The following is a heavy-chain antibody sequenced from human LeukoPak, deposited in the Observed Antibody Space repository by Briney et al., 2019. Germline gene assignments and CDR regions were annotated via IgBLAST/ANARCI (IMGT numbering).Heavy chain of an antibody. D-gene: IGHD6-19*01. CDR2: ISYDGSNK. CDR3: ARGPRIAVAGTYYYYGMDV. V-gene: IGHV3-30-3*01. J-gene: IGHJ6*02. Sequence: PGGSLRLSCAASGFTFSSYAMHWVRQAPGKGLEWVAVISYDGSNKYYADSVKGRFTISRDNSKNTLYLQMNSLRAEDTAVYYCARGPRIAVAGTYYYYGMDVWGQGTTVTVSS. CDR1: GFTFSSYA.